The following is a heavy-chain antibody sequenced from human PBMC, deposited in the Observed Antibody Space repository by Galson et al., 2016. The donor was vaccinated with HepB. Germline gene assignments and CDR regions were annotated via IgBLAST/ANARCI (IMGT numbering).Heavy chain of an antibody. Sequence: QSGAEVKKPGESLRISCKGSGYNFTTYWITCVRQMSGKGLERMGRIDPGDSYTNYTPSFQGHVTISADKSISTVYLQWSRLTASDTAMYYCARGGLTGDHIPVFRERRPWGQGTLVTVSS. D-gene: IGHD7-27*01. CDR2: IDPGDSYT. V-gene: IGHV5-10-1*01. CDR1: GYNFTTYW. CDR3: ARGGLTGDHIPVFRERRP. J-gene: IGHJ5*02.